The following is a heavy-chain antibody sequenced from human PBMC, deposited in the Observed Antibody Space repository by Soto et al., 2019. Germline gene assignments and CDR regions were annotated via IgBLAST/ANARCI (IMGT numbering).Heavy chain of an antibody. D-gene: IGHD6-19*01. CDR3: ARDADSSGLHY. CDR2: IYPAGPT. V-gene: IGHV3-53*01. J-gene: IGHJ4*02. CDR1: GFTVSGMF. Sequence: GSLRLSCAASGFTVSGMFMNWVRQAPGKGLEWVSVIYPAGPTYYADSVKGRFTISRDNSKNTLFLQLNNLRAEDTAVYYCARDADSSGLHYWGQGILVTVSS.